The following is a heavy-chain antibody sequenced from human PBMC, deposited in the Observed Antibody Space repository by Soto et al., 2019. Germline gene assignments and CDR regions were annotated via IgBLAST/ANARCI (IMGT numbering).Heavy chain of an antibody. V-gene: IGHV4-59*01. CDR3: AREAMDDEAGDNWFDP. CDR1: GGSISSYY. J-gene: IGHJ5*02. Sequence: SETLSLTCTVSGGSISSYYWSWIRQPPGKGLEWIGYIYYSGSTNYNPSLKSRVTISVDTSKNQFSLKLSSVTAADTAVYYCAREAMDDEAGDNWFDPWGQGTLVTVSS. D-gene: IGHD6-19*01. CDR2: IYYSGST.